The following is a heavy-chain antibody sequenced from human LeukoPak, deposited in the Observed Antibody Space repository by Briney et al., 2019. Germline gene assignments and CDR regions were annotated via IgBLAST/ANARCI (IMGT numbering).Heavy chain of an antibody. CDR2: IRSKTSSYAT. Sequence: GGSLRLSCAASGFTFSSYEMNWVRQAPGKGLEWVGRIRSKTSSYATAYTASVKGRYTISRDDSKNTAYLQMNSLKTEDTAVYYCTVNYCSGGSCYMLWGQGTLVTVSS. CDR3: TVNYCSGGSCYML. J-gene: IGHJ4*02. D-gene: IGHD2-15*01. V-gene: IGHV3-73*01. CDR1: GFTFSSYE.